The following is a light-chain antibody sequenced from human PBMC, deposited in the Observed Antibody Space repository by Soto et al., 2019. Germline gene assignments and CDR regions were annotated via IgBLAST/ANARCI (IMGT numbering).Light chain of an antibody. Sequence: EIVLTQSPDTLSLSPGERATLSCRASQSVSNSYLAWYQQKPGQAPRLLIYGASGRATGIPGRFSGGESGTDFTLTISRLEPEDFAVYYCQQYGSPPLTFGPGTKVDIK. CDR2: GAS. CDR1: QSVSNSY. CDR3: QQYGSPPLT. J-gene: IGKJ3*01. V-gene: IGKV3-20*01.